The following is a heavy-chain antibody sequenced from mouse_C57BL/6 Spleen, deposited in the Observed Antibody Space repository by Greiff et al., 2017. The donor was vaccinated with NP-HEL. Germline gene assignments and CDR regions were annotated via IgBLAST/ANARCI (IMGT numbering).Heavy chain of an antibody. Sequence: QVQLQQPGAELVRPGTSVKLSCKASGYTFTSYWMHWVKQRPGQGLEWIGVIDPSDSYTNYNQKFKGKATLTVDTSSSTAYMQLSSLTSEDSAVYYCARSLVYDGYPFDYWGQGTTLTVSS. CDR2: IDPSDSYT. J-gene: IGHJ2*01. CDR3: ARSLVYDGYPFDY. V-gene: IGHV1-59*01. CDR1: GYTFTSYW. D-gene: IGHD2-3*01.